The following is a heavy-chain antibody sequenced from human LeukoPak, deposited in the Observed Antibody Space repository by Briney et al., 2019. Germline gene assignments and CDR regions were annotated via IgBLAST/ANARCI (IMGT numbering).Heavy chain of an antibody. CDR1: GGSISSYY. Sequence: SETLSLTCTVSGGSISSYYWNWIRQPPGKGLEWIGEINYSGSPNYNPSLKSRVIISLDTSKNQFSLKLSSVTAADTAIYYCARHRFFYGSGRHNYFDPWGQGTLVTVSS. CDR3: ARHRFFYGSGRHNYFDP. J-gene: IGHJ5*02. D-gene: IGHD3-10*01. CDR2: INYSGSP. V-gene: IGHV4-34*01.